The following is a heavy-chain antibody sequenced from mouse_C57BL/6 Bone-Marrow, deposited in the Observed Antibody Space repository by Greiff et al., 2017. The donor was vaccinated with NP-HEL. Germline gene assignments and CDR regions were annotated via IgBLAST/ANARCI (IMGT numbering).Heavy chain of an antibody. V-gene: IGHV1-64*01. J-gene: IGHJ3*01. CDR3: ARRPYYDGSSYFAY. D-gene: IGHD1-1*01. CDR1: GYTFTSYW. Sequence: VQLQQPGAELVKPGASVKLSCKASGYTFTSYWMHWVKQRPGQGLEWIGMIHPNSGSTNYNEKFKSKATLTVDKSSSTAYMQLSSLTSEDAAVYSCARRPYYDGSSYFAYWGQGTLVTVSA. CDR2: IHPNSGST.